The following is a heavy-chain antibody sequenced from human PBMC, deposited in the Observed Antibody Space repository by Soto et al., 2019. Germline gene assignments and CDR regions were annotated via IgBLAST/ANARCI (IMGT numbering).Heavy chain of an antibody. CDR3: ARVPCSSTSCYHNWFDP. Sequence: QLNRVQSGAGVKKPGPSGKSSCKAPGGTFGSYASSWVGKAPGQGLEWVVGIIPIVGRANYAQKFKGRVTITADESTSTAYMELGSLRSEDTAVYYCARVPCSSTSCYHNWFDPWGQGTLVTVSS. J-gene: IGHJ5*02. V-gene: IGHV1-69*01. CDR2: IIPIVGRA. CDR1: GGTFGSYA. D-gene: IGHD2-2*01.